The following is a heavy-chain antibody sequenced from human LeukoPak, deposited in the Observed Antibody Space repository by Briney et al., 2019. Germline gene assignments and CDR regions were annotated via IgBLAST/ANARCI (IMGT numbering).Heavy chain of an antibody. CDR1: GYTLTELS. CDR2: IIPIFGTA. J-gene: IGHJ3*02. Sequence: SVKVSCKVSGYTLTELSMHWVRQAPGKGLEWMGGIIPIFGTANYAQKFQGRVTITADESTSTAYMELSSLRSEDTAVYYCARNHEPSRGYDFWSGYYPYDAFDIWGQGTMVTVSS. CDR3: ARNHEPSRGYDFWSGYYPYDAFDI. V-gene: IGHV1-69*13. D-gene: IGHD3-3*01.